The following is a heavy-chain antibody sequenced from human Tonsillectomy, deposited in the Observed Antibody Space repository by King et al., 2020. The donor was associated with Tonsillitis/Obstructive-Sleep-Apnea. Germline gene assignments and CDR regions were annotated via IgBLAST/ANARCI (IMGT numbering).Heavy chain of an antibody. Sequence: VQLVESGGGVVQPGRSLRLSCAASGFTFSSYGMHWVRQAPGKGLEWVAVISYDGTNKYYADSVKGRFTISRDNSKNTLYLQMNTLRAEDTAVYYCAKEGGYSSNGYDSGMDVWGQGTTVTVSS. CDR2: ISYDGTNK. V-gene: IGHV3-30*18. J-gene: IGHJ6*02. CDR1: GFTFSSYG. D-gene: IGHD6-13*01. CDR3: AKEGGYSSNGYDSGMDV.